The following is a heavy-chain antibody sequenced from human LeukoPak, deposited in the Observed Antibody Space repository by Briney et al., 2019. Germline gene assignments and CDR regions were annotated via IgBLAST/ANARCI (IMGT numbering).Heavy chain of an antibody. CDR2: ISGSGGST. V-gene: IGHV3-23*01. D-gene: IGHD3-3*01. CDR3: AKDFTAKYYDFWSGYLHFDY. Sequence: PGGSLRLSCAASGFTFSSYAMSWVRQAPGKGLEWVSAISGSGGSTYYADSVKGRFTISRDNSENTLYLQMNSLRAEYTAVNYCAKDFTAKYYDFWSGYLHFDYWGQGALVTVSS. CDR1: GFTFSSYA. J-gene: IGHJ4*02.